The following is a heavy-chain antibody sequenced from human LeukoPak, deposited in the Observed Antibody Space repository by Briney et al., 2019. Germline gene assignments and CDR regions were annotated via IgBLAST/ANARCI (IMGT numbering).Heavy chain of an antibody. CDR2: IYHSGST. Sequence: SETLSLTCTVSGYSISSGYYWGWIRQPPGKGLEWIGSIYHSGSTYYNPSLKSRVTISVDTSKNQFSLKLSSVTAADTAVYYCAGDSGIVATTNFDYWGQGTLVTVSS. CDR3: AGDSGIVATTNFDY. CDR1: GYSISSGYY. V-gene: IGHV4-38-2*02. D-gene: IGHD5-12*01. J-gene: IGHJ4*02.